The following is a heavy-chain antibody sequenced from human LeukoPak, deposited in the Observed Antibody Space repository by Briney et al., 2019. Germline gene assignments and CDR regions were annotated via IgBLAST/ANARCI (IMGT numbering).Heavy chain of an antibody. CDR1: GSTFSNYW. J-gene: IGHJ4*02. Sequence: GGSLRLSCAASGSTFSNYWMSWVRQAPGKGLEWLANIKGDGSEKYYADPVKGRFTISRDNAKNSLYLQMSYLRDEDTALYYCARDKGYYWGQGTLVSVSS. CDR3: ARDKGYY. CDR2: IKGDGSEK. V-gene: IGHV3-7*01.